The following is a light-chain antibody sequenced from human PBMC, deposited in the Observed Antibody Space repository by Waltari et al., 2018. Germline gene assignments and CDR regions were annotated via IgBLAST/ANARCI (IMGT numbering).Light chain of an antibody. J-gene: IGLJ3*02. CDR3: QAWDSSTAWV. CDR1: NFGDQS. V-gene: IGLV3-1*01. CDR2: QDR. Sequence: YELTQPPSVSVSPGQTASITCSGDNFGDQSACWYQQKPGQSPLLGIYQDRKRPYGIPERFSGSNSGNTATLTISGTQAMDEADYYCQAWDSSTAWVFGGGTKLTVL.